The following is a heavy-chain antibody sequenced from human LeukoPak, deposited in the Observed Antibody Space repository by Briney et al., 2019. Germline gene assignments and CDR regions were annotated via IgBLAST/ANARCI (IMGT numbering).Heavy chain of an antibody. CDR3: ARDQDSSGWPVFDY. D-gene: IGHD6-19*01. J-gene: IGHJ4*02. V-gene: IGHV3-7*01. Sequence: GGSLRLSCAASGFTFSSYWMSWVRQAPGKGLEWVANIKQDGSEKYYVDSVKGRFTISRDNAKNSLYLQMNSLRAEDTAVYYCARDQDSSGWPVFDYWGQGTLVTVSS. CDR1: GFTFSSYW. CDR2: IKQDGSEK.